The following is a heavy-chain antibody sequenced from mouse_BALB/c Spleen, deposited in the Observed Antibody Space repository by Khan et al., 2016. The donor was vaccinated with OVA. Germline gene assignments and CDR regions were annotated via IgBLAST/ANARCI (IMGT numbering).Heavy chain of an antibody. CDR1: GYSITSGYD. CDR2: ISYSGST. Sequence: EVQLQESGPGLVKPSQSLSLTCTVTGYSITSGYDWNWIRQFPGNKLEWMGYISYSGSTNYNPSLKSRIPITRDTSKNQFFLKLNSVTTEDTATYYCARTARIKYWGQGTTLTVSS. J-gene: IGHJ2*01. CDR3: ARTARIKY. V-gene: IGHV3-2*02. D-gene: IGHD1-2*01.